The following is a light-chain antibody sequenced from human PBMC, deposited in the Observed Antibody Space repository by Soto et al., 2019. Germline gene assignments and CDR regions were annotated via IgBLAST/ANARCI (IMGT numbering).Light chain of an antibody. CDR3: SSYTSSNTHVV. V-gene: IGLV2-14*01. CDR1: SSDVGGYNY. J-gene: IGLJ2*01. Sequence: QSALTQPASVSGSPGQSLTISCTGTSSDVGGYNYVSWYQQHPGKAPKLMIYDVSNRPSGVSNRFSGSKSGNTASLTISGLQAEDEANYFCSSYTSSNTHVVFGGGTKLTVL. CDR2: DVS.